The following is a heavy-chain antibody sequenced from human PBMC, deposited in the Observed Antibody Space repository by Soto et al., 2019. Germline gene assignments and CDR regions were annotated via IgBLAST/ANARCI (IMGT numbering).Heavy chain of an antibody. V-gene: IGHV3-23*01. CDR3: ARQNPNSGSYKVQY. D-gene: IGHD1-26*01. Sequence: GGSLRLSCAASGFTFSSYAMSWVRQAPGKGLEWVSGITGSGVSTYYADSVKGRFTISRDNSKNTLSLQMNSLRAEDTAVYYWARQNPNSGSYKVQYWGQGTLVTVSS. CDR2: ITGSGVST. J-gene: IGHJ1*01. CDR1: GFTFSSYA.